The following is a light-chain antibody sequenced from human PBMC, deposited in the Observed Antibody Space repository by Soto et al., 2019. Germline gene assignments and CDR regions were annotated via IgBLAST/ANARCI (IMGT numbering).Light chain of an antibody. CDR2: DAS. CDR3: QQYNSYSPWT. J-gene: IGKJ1*01. Sequence: DLQMTQSPSTLSASVGDRVTITCRASQSISSWLAWYQQKPGKAPKLLIDDASSLESGVPSRFSGSGSGTEFTLTISSLQPDDFATYYCQQYNSYSPWTFGQGTKVEIK. CDR1: QSISSW. V-gene: IGKV1-5*01.